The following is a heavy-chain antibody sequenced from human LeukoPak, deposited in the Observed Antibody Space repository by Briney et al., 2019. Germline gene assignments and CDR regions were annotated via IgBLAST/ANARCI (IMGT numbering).Heavy chain of an antibody. Sequence: GRSLRLSCAASGFTFSSYTMHWVRQAPGKGLEWVAVISYDGSNKYYADSVKGRFTISRDNSRNTVYLRLNNLRVEDTAVYYCAKASWVSNADAVLWGQGTVVTVSS. V-gene: IGHV3-30*14. D-gene: IGHD1-1*01. CDR2: ISYDGSNK. J-gene: IGHJ4*02. CDR1: GFTFSSYT. CDR3: AKASWVSNADAVL.